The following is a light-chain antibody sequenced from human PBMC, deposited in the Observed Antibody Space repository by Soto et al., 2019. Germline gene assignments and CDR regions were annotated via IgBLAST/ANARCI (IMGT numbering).Light chain of an antibody. V-gene: IGLV2-14*01. CDR2: EVS. CDR3: SSYTSSSSYVV. Sequence: QSALTQPASVSGSPGQSITISCTGTSSDVGGYNYVSWYQQHPGKAPKLMIYEVSNRPSGVSNRFSGSKPGNTASLTISGLQAEDEADYYCSSYTSSSSYVVFGGGTQLTVL. J-gene: IGLJ2*01. CDR1: SSDVGGYNY.